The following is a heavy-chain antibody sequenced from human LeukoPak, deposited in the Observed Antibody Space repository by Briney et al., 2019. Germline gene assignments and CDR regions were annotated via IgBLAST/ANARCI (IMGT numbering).Heavy chain of an antibody. J-gene: IGHJ3*02. CDR2: ISSSGSTI. V-gene: IGHV3-48*03. D-gene: IGHD6-13*01. Sequence: GGSLRLSCAASGFTFSSYEMNWVRQAPGKGLEWVSYISSSGSTIYYADSVKGRFTISRDNAKNSLYLQMNSLRAEDTAAYYCARASSSWYYDAFDIWGQGTMVTVSS. CDR1: GFTFSSYE. CDR3: ARASSSWYYDAFDI.